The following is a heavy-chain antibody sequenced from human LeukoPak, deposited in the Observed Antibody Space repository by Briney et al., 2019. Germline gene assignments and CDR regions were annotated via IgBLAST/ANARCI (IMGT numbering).Heavy chain of an antibody. CDR2: IYSGGST. Sequence: QPGGSLRLSCAAPGFTVSSNYMNWVRQAPGTGLEWVSLIYSGGSTYYADSVKGRFTMSRDNSKNTLYLQMNSLRAEDTAVYYCTRLTGGNYFDYWGRGTLVTVSS. CDR3: TRLTGGNYFDY. J-gene: IGHJ4*02. V-gene: IGHV3-53*01. CDR1: GFTVSSNY. D-gene: IGHD7-27*01.